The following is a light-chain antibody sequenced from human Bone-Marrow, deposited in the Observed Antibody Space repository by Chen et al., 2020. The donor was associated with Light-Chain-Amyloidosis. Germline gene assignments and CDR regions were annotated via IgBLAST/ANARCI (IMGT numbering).Light chain of an antibody. CDR2: EGS. J-gene: IGLJ1*01. Sequence: QSSPTPPALVSRSPGHPVPLPWTGGNGYFGHYDPVSWYQQHPGKAPKLIIYEGSKRPSGISNRFSGSKSGNTASLTISGLQAEDEADYYCCSYAGISTHVFGTGTKVTV. V-gene: IGLV2-23*01. CDR1: NGYFGHYDP. CDR3: CSYAGISTHV.